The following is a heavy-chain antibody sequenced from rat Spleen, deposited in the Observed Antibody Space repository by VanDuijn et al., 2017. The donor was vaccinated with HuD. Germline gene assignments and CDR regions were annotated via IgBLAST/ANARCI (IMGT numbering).Heavy chain of an antibody. CDR2: ISYDGSST. V-gene: IGHV5-20*01. CDR1: GFTFSNYD. D-gene: IGHD1-4*01. Sequence: EVQLVESGGGLVQPGRSMKLSCAASGFTFSNYDMAWVRQAPTKGLEWVASISYDGSSTYYRDAVKGRFTISRDNAKSTLYLQMDSLRSEDTATYYCTTVRGWGQGVMVTVSS. CDR3: TTVRG. J-gene: IGHJ2*01.